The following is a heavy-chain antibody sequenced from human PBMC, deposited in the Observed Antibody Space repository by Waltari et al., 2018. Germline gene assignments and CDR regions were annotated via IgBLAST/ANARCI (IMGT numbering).Heavy chain of an antibody. Sequence: QVQLVQSGPEVKQPGASVRVSCKPSGSTFTSYYLHWVRKAPGQGLEWMAWINSNTGDSQSAQTFQGRVTVTKDTSLTTVYLELSGLRSDDTALYYCARETLPGNKIIDYWGQGTLVTVSS. CDR2: INSNTGDS. D-gene: IGHD1-1*01. J-gene: IGHJ4*02. CDR3: ARETLPGNKIIDY. CDR1: GSTFTSYY. V-gene: IGHV1-2*02.